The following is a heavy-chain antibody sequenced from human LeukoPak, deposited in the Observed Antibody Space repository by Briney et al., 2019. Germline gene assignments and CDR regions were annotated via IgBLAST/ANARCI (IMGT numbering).Heavy chain of an antibody. J-gene: IGHJ6*03. D-gene: IGHD3-10*01. CDR1: GGSISSYY. CDR3: ARGYYGSGSLSPYYYYYYMDV. CDR2: IYYSGST. V-gene: IGHV4-59*01. Sequence: PSETLSLTCTVSGGSISSYYWSWIRQPPGKGLEWIGCIYYSGSTNYNPSLKSRVTISVDTSKNQFSLKLSSVTAADTAVYYCARGYYGSGSLSPYYYYYYMDVWGKGTTVTISS.